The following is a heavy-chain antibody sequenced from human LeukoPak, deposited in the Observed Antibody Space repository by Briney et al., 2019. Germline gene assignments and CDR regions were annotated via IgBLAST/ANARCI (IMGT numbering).Heavy chain of an antibody. V-gene: IGHV1-46*01. D-gene: IGHD6-19*01. J-gene: IGHJ1*01. CDR2: INPSGGST. CDR3: ATSRAGLLVFNNEYFQH. Sequence: ASVKVSCKASGYTFTSYYMHWVRQAPGQGLEWMGIINPSGGSTSYAQKFQGRVTMTEDTSTDTAYMELSSLRSEDTAVYYCATSRAGLLVFNNEYFQHWGQGTLVTVSS. CDR1: GYTFTSYY.